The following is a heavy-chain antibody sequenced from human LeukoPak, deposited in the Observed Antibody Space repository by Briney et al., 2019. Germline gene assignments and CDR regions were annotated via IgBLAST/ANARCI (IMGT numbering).Heavy chain of an antibody. J-gene: IGHJ4*02. CDR1: GGTFSSYA. V-gene: IGHV1-69*04. D-gene: IGHD4-17*01. CDR3: ARDPTVTTLPY. CDR2: IIPILGIA. Sequence: SVKVSCKASGGTFSSYAISWVRQAPGQGLEWMGRIIPILGIANYAQKFQGRVTITADKSASTAYMELSSLRSEDTAVYYCARDPTVTTLPYWGQGTLVTVSS.